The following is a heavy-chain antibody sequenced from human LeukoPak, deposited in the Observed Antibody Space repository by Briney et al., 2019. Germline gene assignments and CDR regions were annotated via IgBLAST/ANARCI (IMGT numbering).Heavy chain of an antibody. D-gene: IGHD4-11*01. Sequence: TPSETLSLTCTVSGGSISSSSYYWGWIRQPPGKGLEWIGSIYYSGSTYYNPSLKSRVTISVDTSKNQFSLKLSSVTAADTAVYYCARACSNYVYFDYWGQGTLVTVSS. CDR2: IYYSGST. CDR1: GGSISSSSYY. CDR3: ARACSNYVYFDY. V-gene: IGHV4-39*01. J-gene: IGHJ4*02.